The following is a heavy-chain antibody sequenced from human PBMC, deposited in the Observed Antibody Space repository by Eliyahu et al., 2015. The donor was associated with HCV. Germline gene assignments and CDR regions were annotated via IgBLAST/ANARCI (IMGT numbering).Heavy chain of an antibody. V-gene: IGHV4-38-2*01. CDR3: ARGFGVAAAGPRVWFDP. J-gene: IGHJ5*02. D-gene: IGHD6-13*01. CDR2: IYHSGST. Sequence: QVQLQESGPGLVKPSETLSLTCAVSGYSISXGYYWGWIRQPPGKGLEWIGSIYHSGSTYYNPSLKSRVTISVDTSKNQFSLKLSSVTAADTAVYYCARGFGVAAAGPRVWFDPWGQGTLVTVSS. CDR1: GYSISXGYY.